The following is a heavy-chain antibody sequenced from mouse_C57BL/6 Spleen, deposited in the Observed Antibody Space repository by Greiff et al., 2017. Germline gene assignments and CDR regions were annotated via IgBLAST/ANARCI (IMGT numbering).Heavy chain of an antibody. J-gene: IGHJ3*01. CDR3: TRDYGSSSWFAY. V-gene: IGHV1-15*01. CDR2: IDPETGGT. D-gene: IGHD1-1*01. CDR1: GYTFTDYE. Sequence: QVQLQQSGAELVRPGASVTLSCKASGYTFTDYEMHWVKQTPVPGLEWIGAIDPETGGTAYNQKFKGKAILTADKSSSTAYMELRSLTSEDSAVYYCTRDYGSSSWFAYWGQGTLVTVSA.